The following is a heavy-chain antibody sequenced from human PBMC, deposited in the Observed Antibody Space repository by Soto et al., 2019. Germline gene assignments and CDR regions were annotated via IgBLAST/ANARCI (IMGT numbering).Heavy chain of an antibody. CDR1: GYIFTAYS. J-gene: IGHJ4*02. D-gene: IGHD6-19*01. Sequence: ASVKVSCKASGYIFTAYSMHWVRQAPGQGLEWVGWFNPNSGDTIYAQKFQGRVTLTGDTSISTAYMELYSLTSDDTAVYYCASAASAVISIDHWGQGTLVTVSS. CDR2: FNPNSGDT. CDR3: ASAASAVISIDH. V-gene: IGHV1-2*02.